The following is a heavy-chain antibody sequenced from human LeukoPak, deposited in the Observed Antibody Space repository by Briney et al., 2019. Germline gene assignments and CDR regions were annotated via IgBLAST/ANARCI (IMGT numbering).Heavy chain of an antibody. V-gene: IGHV3-33*01. D-gene: IGHD3-22*01. J-gene: IGHJ4*02. CDR3: ARGEFDYDGYFDY. CDR2: IWYDGSNK. Sequence: XLXLSCXAXXFTFSSYGMHWVRQAPGKGLEWVAVIWYDGSNKYYADSVKGRFTISRDNSKNTLYLQMNSLRAEDTAVYYCARGEFDYDGYFDYWGQGTLVTVSS. CDR1: XFTFSSYG.